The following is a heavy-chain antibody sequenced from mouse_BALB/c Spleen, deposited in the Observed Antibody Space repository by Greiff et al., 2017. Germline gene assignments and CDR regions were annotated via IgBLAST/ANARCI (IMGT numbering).Heavy chain of an antibody. CDR1: GYTFTDYV. J-gene: IGHJ3*01. V-gene: IGHV1-77*01. CDR3: ANYGSSYPFAY. CDR2: IYPGSGST. D-gene: IGHD1-1*01. Sequence: VQLVESGPELVKPGASVKMSCKASGYTFTDYVISWVKQRTGQGLEWIGEIYPGSGSTYYNEKFKGKATLTADKSSNTAYMQLSSLTSEDSAVYFCANYGSSYPFAYWGQGTLVTVSA.